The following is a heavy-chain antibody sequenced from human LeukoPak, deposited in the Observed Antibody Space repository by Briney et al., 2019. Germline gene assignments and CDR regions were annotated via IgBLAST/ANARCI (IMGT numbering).Heavy chain of an antibody. D-gene: IGHD3-10*01. J-gene: IGHJ4*02. CDR1: GFTFSDYN. CDR3: AKNMVGGVIMSSSFDY. V-gene: IGHV3-23*01. CDR2: ISGSGGST. Sequence: GGSLRLSCAASGFTFSDYNMRWIRQAPGKGLEWVSAISGSGGSTYYADSVKGRFSISRDNSKNTLYMQMNSLRAEDTAVYYCAKNMVGGVIMSSSFDYWGQGTLVTVSS.